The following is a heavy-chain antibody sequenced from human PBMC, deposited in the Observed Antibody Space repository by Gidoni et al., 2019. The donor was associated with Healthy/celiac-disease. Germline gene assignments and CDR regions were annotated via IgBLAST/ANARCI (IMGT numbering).Heavy chain of an antibody. Sequence: EVQLLESGGGLVQPGGSLRLSCAASGFTFSSYAMSWVRQAPGKGLEWVSALRGSGGSTYYADSVKGRCTISRENAKKTMYLQMNSLRAEDTAVYYCAKESPSSRYSSGFDYWGQGTLVTVSS. CDR2: LRGSGGST. V-gene: IGHV3-23*01. J-gene: IGHJ4*02. CDR3: AKESPSSRYSSGFDY. D-gene: IGHD2-15*01. CDR1: GFTFSSYA.